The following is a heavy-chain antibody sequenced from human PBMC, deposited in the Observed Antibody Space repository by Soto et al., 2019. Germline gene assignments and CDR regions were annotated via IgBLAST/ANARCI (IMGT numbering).Heavy chain of an antibody. Sequence: SETLSLTCAVYGGSFSGYYWSWIRQPPGKGLEWIGEINHSGSTNYNPSLKSRVTISVDTSKNQFSLKLSSVTAADTAVYYCARYSYGIVYYYYYMDVWGKGTTVTVSS. D-gene: IGHD5-18*01. CDR3: ARYSYGIVYYYYYMDV. CDR1: GGSFSGYY. CDR2: INHSGST. V-gene: IGHV4-34*01. J-gene: IGHJ6*03.